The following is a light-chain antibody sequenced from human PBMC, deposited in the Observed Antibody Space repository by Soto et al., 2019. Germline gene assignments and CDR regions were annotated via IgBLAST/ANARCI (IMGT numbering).Light chain of an antibody. J-gene: IGLJ3*02. CDR1: SSNIGNNF. Sequence: QSVLTQPPSVSAAPGQKVTISCSGSSSNIGNNFVSWYQRLPETAPKLLVYDNNKRPSGIPDRFSGSKSGTSATLGITGLQTGDEADYYCGTWDSSLSAEVFGGGTKVTVL. V-gene: IGLV1-51*01. CDR3: GTWDSSLSAEV. CDR2: DNN.